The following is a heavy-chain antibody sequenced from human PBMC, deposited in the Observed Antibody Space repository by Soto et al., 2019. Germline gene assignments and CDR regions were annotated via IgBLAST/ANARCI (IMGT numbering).Heavy chain of an antibody. D-gene: IGHD2-15*01. Sequence: QVQLVESGGGVVQPGRSLRLSCTASRFSFSHYAVHWVRQAPGKGLEWVAVISSEGSIKYYADSVKDRFTISRDNSKNTLFLQMNSLTTEDTAVYYCVRGRITHEYNSYGVDVWGQGTTVIVSS. CDR3: VRGRITHEYNSYGVDV. V-gene: IGHV3-30-3*01. J-gene: IGHJ6*02. CDR2: ISSEGSIK. CDR1: RFSFSHYA.